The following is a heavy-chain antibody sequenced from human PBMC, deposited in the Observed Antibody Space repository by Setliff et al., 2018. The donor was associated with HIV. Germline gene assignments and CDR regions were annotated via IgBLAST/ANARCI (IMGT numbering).Heavy chain of an antibody. D-gene: IGHD2-2*01. CDR3: AKLLPAADMAREIDS. V-gene: IGHV4-38-2*01. Sequence: SETLSLTCAVSGFSISSGYYWGWIRQPPGKGLEWIGSIYHSGNTYYNPSLKSRVTISVDTSKNQFSLKLISVSAADTAVYYCAKLLPAADMAREIDSWGQGTLVTVSS. CDR2: IYHSGNT. J-gene: IGHJ4*02. CDR1: GFSISSGYY.